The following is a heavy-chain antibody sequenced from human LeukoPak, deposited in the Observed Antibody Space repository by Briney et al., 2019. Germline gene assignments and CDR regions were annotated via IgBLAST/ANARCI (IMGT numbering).Heavy chain of an antibody. CDR1: GFTLDDYA. CDR2: LTWNSGSL. CDR3: AKGDESSADFRYFDS. J-gene: IGHJ4*02. D-gene: IGHD3-22*01. V-gene: IGHV3-9*01. Sequence: GRSLRLSCVASGFTLDDYAMHWVRHAPGKGLEWVSGLTWNSGSLVYANSVKGRFTISRDNAKNSLYLQMNSLRVEDTAFYYCAKGDESSADFRYFDSWGQGTLVTVSS.